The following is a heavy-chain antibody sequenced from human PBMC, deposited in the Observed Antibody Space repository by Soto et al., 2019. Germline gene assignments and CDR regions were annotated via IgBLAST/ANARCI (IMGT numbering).Heavy chain of an antibody. J-gene: IGHJ3*02. CDR1: GFTFDDYA. D-gene: IGHD6-13*01. Sequence: EVQLVESGGGLVQPGRSLRLSCAASGFTFDDYAMHWVRQAPGKGLEWVSGISWNSGSIGYADSVKGRFTISRDNAKNFLYLQMNSLRAEDTALYYCAKATHPGITAADKGNDFDIWGQGTMVTVSS. V-gene: IGHV3-9*01. CDR2: ISWNSGSI. CDR3: AKATHPGITAADKGNDFDI.